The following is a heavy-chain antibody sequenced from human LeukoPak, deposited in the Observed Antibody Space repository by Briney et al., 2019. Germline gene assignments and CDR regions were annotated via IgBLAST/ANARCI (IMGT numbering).Heavy chain of an antibody. V-gene: IGHV5-51*01. D-gene: IGHD3-3*01. Sequence: GESLKISCKGSGYSFNSYWIGWVRQMPGKGLKWMGIIYPGDSDARYSPSFQGQVTISADKSISTAYLQWSSLKASDTAMYYCARQDRASKGALRFLEWLSNTYNWFDPWGQGTLVTVSS. CDR3: ARQDRASKGALRFLEWLSNTYNWFDP. CDR2: IYPGDSDA. J-gene: IGHJ5*02. CDR1: GYSFNSYW.